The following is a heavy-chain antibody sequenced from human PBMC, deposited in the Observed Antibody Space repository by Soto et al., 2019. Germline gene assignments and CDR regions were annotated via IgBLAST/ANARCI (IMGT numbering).Heavy chain of an antibody. D-gene: IGHD3-10*01. V-gene: IGHV1-3*01. CDR1: GYTFTSYA. CDR3: ARGTYYYGSGVKFDY. Sequence: QVQLVQSGAEVKKPGASVKVSCKASGYTFTSYAMHWVRQAPGQRLEWMGWINAGNGNTKYSQKFQGRVTITGDTSASTAYMELSSLRSEDTAVYYCARGTYYYGSGVKFDYWGQGTLVTVSS. CDR2: INAGNGNT. J-gene: IGHJ4*02.